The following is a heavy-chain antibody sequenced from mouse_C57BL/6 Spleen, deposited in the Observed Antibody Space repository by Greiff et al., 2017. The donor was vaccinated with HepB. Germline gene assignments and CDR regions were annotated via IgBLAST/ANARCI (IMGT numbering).Heavy chain of an antibody. J-gene: IGHJ4*01. CDR1: GFNIKDDY. CDR2: IDPENGDT. CDR3: TRGYYDYPYAMDY. Sequence: EVQLQQSGAELVRPGASVKLSCTASGFNIKDDYMHWVKQRPEQGLEWIGWIDPENGDTEYASKFQGKATITADTSSNTAYLQLSSLTSEDTAVYYCTRGYYDYPYAMDYWGQGTSVTVSS. V-gene: IGHV14-4*01. D-gene: IGHD2-4*01.